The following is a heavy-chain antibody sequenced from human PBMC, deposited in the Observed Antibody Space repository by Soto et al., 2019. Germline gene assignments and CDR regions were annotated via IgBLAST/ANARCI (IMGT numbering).Heavy chain of an antibody. CDR2: IYSHGTT. D-gene: IGHD3-10*01. J-gene: IGHJ5*02. Sequence: SETLSLTCTVSGGSISSYYWSWIRQPAGKGLEWIGRIYSHGTTNYNPSLKSRVTVSVDTSKNQVSLKLTSVTAADTAVYYCAREEDYYGSGSHYNKYNWFDPWGQGTLVTVSS. V-gene: IGHV4-4*07. CDR3: AREEDYYGSGSHYNKYNWFDP. CDR1: GGSISSYY.